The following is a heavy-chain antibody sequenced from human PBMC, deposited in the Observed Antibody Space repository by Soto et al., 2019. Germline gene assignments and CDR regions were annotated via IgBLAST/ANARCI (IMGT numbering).Heavy chain of an antibody. CDR3: AKDSSGYPGGYFDY. CDR2: ISGSGGST. Sequence: GGSLRLSCSASGFTFSSYAMHWVLQAPGKGLEYVSAISGSGGSTYYADSVKGRFTISRDNSKNTLYLQMNSLRAEDTAVYYCAKDSSGYPGGYFDYWGQGTLVIVSS. D-gene: IGHD3-22*01. CDR1: GFTFSSYA. J-gene: IGHJ4*02. V-gene: IGHV3-64*04.